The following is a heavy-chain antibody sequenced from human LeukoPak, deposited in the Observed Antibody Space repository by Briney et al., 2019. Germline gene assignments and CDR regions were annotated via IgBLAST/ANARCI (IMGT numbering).Heavy chain of an antibody. CDR1: GFTVSTKY. CDR2: FSLSGT. CDR3: AKGSPEWD. Sequence: PGGSLRLSCAASGFTVSTKYMSWVRQAPGRGLEWVSSFSLSGTYYADSVKGRFTISRDNSKSTLYLQMNSLRAEDTAVYYCAKGSPEWDWGQGALVTVSS. V-gene: IGHV3-23*01. D-gene: IGHD2-8*01. J-gene: IGHJ4*02.